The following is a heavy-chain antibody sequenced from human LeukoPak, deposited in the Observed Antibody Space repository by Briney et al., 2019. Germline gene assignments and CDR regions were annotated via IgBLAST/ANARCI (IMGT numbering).Heavy chain of an antibody. Sequence: PSETLSLTCTVSGDSISSYYWNWIRQPPGKGLEWIGYIYYSGNTNYNPSLKSRVTISVDTSKNQFSLKLSSVTAADTAVYYCATDNSYGSGSYYTWGQGTLVTVSS. V-gene: IGHV4-59*01. J-gene: IGHJ4*02. CDR2: IYYSGNT. CDR3: ATDNSYGSGSYYT. D-gene: IGHD3-10*01. CDR1: GDSISSYY.